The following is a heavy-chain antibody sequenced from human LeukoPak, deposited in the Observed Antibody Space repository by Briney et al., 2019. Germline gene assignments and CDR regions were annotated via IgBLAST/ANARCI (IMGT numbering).Heavy chain of an antibody. V-gene: IGHV4-31*03. CDR2: IYYSGST. D-gene: IGHD6-13*01. CDR3: ASGQAGTVYYGMDV. J-gene: IGHJ6*02. CDR1: GGSISSGGYY. Sequence: SETLSLTCTVSGGSISSGGYYWSWSRQHPGKGLEWIGYIYYSGSTYYNPSLKSRVTISVDTSKNQFSLKLSSVTAADTAVYYCASGQAGTVYYGMDVWGQGTTVTVSS.